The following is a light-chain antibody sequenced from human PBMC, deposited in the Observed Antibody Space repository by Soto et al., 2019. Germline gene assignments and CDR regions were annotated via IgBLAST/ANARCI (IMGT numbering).Light chain of an antibody. CDR3: LLAYGGAYVV. CDR1: TGAVTSGHS. J-gene: IGLJ2*01. CDR2: DTH. Sequence: QAVMTQEPSLTVSPGETVTLTCGSSTGAVTSGHSPYWFQQKPGQAPRTLIYDTHNKHSYTPARFSGSVLGGKATLTLSGAQPEDEAEYYCLLAYGGAYVVFGGGTKLTVL. V-gene: IGLV7-46*01.